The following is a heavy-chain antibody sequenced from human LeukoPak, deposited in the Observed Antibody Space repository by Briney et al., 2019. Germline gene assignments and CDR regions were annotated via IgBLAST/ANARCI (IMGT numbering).Heavy chain of an antibody. J-gene: IGHJ4*02. CDR3: AKDRLGYDFWSGPFDY. Sequence: GGSLRLSCAASGFTFSSYAMSWVRQAPGKGLEWVSAISGSGGSTYYADSAKGRFTISRDNSKNTLYLQMNSLRAEDTAVYYCAKDRLGYDFWSGPFDYWGQGTLVTVSS. D-gene: IGHD3-3*01. V-gene: IGHV3-23*01. CDR1: GFTFSSYA. CDR2: ISGSGGST.